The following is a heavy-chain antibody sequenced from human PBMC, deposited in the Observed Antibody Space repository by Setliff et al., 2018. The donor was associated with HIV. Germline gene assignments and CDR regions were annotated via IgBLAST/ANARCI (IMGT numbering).Heavy chain of an antibody. D-gene: IGHD2-2*01. V-gene: IGHV3-21*01. CDR2: ITSRSADI. CDR3: ARVRPLGYCSTGACPPDY. Sequence: PGGSLRLSCAASGFTFSTFSMSWVRQAPGKGLEWVSSITSRSADIYYADSVRGRFTISRDNARNSLLLQMNSLRADDTAVYYCARVRPLGYCSTGACPPDYWGQGTLVTAPQ. CDR1: GFTFSTFS. J-gene: IGHJ4*02.